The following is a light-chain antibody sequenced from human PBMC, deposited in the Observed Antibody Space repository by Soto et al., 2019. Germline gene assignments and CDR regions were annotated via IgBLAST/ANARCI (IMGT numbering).Light chain of an antibody. Sequence: EIVLTQSPATLSLSPGERATLSCRASQSVGTYLAWYQQKPGQAPRLLMYDASNRATGIPARFSGGGSGTDFTLTISSLEPEDFAVYYCQGRSNWAWTFG. CDR2: DAS. J-gene: IGKJ1*01. CDR3: QGRSNWAWT. CDR1: QSVGTY. V-gene: IGKV3-11*01.